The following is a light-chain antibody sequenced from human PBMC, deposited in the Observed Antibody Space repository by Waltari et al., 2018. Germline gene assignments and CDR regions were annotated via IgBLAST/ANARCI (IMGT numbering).Light chain of an antibody. V-gene: IGKV3-20*01. CDR2: GAS. Sequence: EIVLTQSPGSLSSSPGERVTLSCRASQSVSRTLAWYQQKPGQAPRLLIFGASNRATGIPDRFSGSGSGTDFSPTISRLEPEDFAVYYCQHYVSLPATFGQGTKVEIK. CDR3: QHYVSLPAT. J-gene: IGKJ1*01. CDR1: QSVSRT.